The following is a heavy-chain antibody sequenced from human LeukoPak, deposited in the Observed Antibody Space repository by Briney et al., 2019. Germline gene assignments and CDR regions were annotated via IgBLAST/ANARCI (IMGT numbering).Heavy chain of an antibody. CDR1: GFTFTHYH. J-gene: IGHJ4*02. D-gene: IGHD3-10*01. CDR3: ARDPGGNYFGPGTYFVY. Sequence: ASVKVSCKASGFTFTHYHIHWVRQARGQGLEWMGRIDGETGNTRYAQNFQGRVTMTRDTSTSTVYMELSSLRFEDTADYYCARDPGGNYFGPGTYFVYWGQGTLLTVSS. CDR2: IDGETGNT. V-gene: IGHV1-46*01.